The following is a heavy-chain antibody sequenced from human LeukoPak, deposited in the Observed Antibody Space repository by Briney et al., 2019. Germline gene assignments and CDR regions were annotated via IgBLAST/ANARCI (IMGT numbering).Heavy chain of an antibody. CDR3: AELGITMIGGV. D-gene: IGHD3-10*02. J-gene: IGHJ6*04. V-gene: IGHV3-21*01. Sequence: GGSLRLSCAASGFTFSNYWMHWVRQAPGKGLEWVSSISSSSSYIYYADSVKGRFTISRDNAKNSLYLQMNSLRAEDTAVYYCAELGITMIGGVWGKGTTVTISS. CDR1: GFTFSNYW. CDR2: ISSSSSYI.